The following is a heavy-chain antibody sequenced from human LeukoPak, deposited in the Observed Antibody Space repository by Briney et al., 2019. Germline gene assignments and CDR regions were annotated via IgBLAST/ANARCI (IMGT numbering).Heavy chain of an antibody. CDR2: ISAYNGNT. CDR1: GYTFTSYG. D-gene: IGHD2-2*01. J-gene: IGHJ3*02. V-gene: IGHV1-18*01. Sequence: ASVKVSCKASGYTFTSYGISWVRQAPGQGLEWMGWISAYNGNTNYAQKLQGRVTMTTDTSTSTAYMELRSLRSDDTAVYYCARVGLYCSSTSCVAFDIWGQGTIVTVSS. CDR3: ARVGLYCSSTSCVAFDI.